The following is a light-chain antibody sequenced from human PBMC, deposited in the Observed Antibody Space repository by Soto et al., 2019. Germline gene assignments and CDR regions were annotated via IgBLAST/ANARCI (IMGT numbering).Light chain of an antibody. CDR2: GAS. J-gene: IGKJ4*01. Sequence: EVVMTQSPATLSVSPGERATLSCRASQSVSSYLAWYQHKPGQAPRLLIYGASTRATGIAARFGGSGSGTEFTLTISSLQSEDFAVYYCQQYNAWPLTFGGGTKVDIK. V-gene: IGKV3-15*01. CDR1: QSVSSY. CDR3: QQYNAWPLT.